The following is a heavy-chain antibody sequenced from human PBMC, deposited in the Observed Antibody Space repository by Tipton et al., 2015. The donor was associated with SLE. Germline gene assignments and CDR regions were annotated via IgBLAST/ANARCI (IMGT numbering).Heavy chain of an antibody. J-gene: IGHJ4*02. CDR1: GGSIRSSSSY. D-gene: IGHD3/OR15-3a*01. CDR3: ARDLGHGGDSDY. Sequence: TLSLTCTVSGGSIRSSSSYWGWIRQPPGKGLEWIGSIFYSGSTSYNPSLKSRVTIFPDSSKNQFYLIVTSLTAADTAVYYCARDLGHGGDSDYWGQGILVTVSS. CDR2: IFYSGST. V-gene: IGHV4-39*07.